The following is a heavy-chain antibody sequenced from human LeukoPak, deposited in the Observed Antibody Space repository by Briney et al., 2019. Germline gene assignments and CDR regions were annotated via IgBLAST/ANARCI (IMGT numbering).Heavy chain of an antibody. CDR1: GYTFTNYG. CDR3: ARDFRDSSGYYYASRD. J-gene: IGHJ4*02. CDR2: INAYNGNT. D-gene: IGHD3-22*01. Sequence: ASVKVSCKASGYTFTNYGINWVRQAPGQGLEWMGWINAYNGNTDYSQKVQGRVTMTTDTSTSTAYMELRSLRSDDTAVYYCARDFRDSSGYYYASRDWGQGTLVTVSS. V-gene: IGHV1-18*01.